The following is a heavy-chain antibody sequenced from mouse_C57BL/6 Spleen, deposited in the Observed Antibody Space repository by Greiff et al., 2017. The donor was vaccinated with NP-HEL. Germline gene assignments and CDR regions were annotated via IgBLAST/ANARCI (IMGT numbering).Heavy chain of an antibody. CDR3: ARGLRRY. J-gene: IGHJ3*01. V-gene: IGHV1-50*01. CDR1: GYTFTSYW. CDR2: IDPSDSYT. Sequence: QVQLQQPGAELVKPGASVKLSCKASGYTFTSYWMQWVKQRPGQGLEWIGEIDPSDSYTNYNQKFKGKATLTVDTSSSTAYMQLSSLTSEDAAVYYCARGLRRYWGQGTLVTVSA. D-gene: IGHD2-4*01.